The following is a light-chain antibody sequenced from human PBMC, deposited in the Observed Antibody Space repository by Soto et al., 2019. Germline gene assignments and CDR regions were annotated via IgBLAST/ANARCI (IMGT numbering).Light chain of an antibody. CDR3: QQYIDWPLT. V-gene: IGKV3-15*01. CDR1: QNVNTN. J-gene: IGKJ4*01. CDR2: GAS. Sequence: EIVMTQSPATLSVSPGEGATLSCRASQNVNTNLAWYEQKPGQAPRLLISGASTRAAGIPARFSGSGSGTDFTLTISSLQSEDSAVYYCQQYIDWPLTFGGGTKVEIK.